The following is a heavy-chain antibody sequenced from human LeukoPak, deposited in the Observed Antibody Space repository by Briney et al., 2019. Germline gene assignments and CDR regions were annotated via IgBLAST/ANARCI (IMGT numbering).Heavy chain of an antibody. CDR3: ARDRHGMAV. CDR1: VFTLSSYY. CDR2: IGVAGDT. Sequence: GGCLRLSCAASVFTLSSYYMHWVRQVTGKGLEWVSAIGVAGDTYYPGSVKGRFIITRENAKNSLYLQMNSLRVEDTAVYYCARDRHGMAVWGQGTTVVVSS. J-gene: IGHJ6*02. V-gene: IGHV3-13*01.